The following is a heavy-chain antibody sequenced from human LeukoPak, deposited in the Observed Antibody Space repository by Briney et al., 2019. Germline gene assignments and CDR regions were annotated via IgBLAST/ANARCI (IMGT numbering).Heavy chain of an antibody. V-gene: IGHV4-59*01. D-gene: IGHD3-10*01. CDR2: VYYSGNT. Sequence: SETLSLTCTVSGGSISSYYWSWIRQPPGKGLEWIGYVYYSGNTNYNPSLKSRVTISVDTSKNQFSLKLSSVTAADTAVYYCARFRGNLLYSFDYWGQGTLVTVSS. CDR3: ARFRGNLLYSFDY. J-gene: IGHJ4*02. CDR1: GGSISSYY.